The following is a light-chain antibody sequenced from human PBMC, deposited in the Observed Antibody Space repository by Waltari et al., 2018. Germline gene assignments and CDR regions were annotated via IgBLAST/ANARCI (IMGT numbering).Light chain of an antibody. CDR3: AAWEDRQTWYVV. J-gene: IGLJ2*01. CDR2: SNS. Sequence: QSALTQPPSASGTPGQRVIISCSGSSSNIGSNAVSWYRQFPGTAPRLLIYSNSEPTSGVAVRFSVSKSGTSAALTISGLQDDDAADYYCAAWEDRQTWYVVFGGGTKLTVL. V-gene: IGLV1-44*01. CDR1: SSNIGSNA.